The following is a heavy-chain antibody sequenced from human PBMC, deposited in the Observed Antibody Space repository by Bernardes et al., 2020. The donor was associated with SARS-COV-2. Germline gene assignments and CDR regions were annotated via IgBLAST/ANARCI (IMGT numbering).Heavy chain of an antibody. J-gene: IGHJ3*02. V-gene: IGHV4-34*01. CDR2: INHSGST. CDR1: GGSFSGYY. D-gene: IGHD3-3*02. CDR3: ARAFSGDAFDI. Sequence: SETLSLTCAVYGGSFSGYYWSWIRQPPGKGLEWIGEINHSGSTNYNPSLESRVTISVDTSKNQFSLKLSSVTAADTAVYYCARAFSGDAFDIWGQGTMVTVSS.